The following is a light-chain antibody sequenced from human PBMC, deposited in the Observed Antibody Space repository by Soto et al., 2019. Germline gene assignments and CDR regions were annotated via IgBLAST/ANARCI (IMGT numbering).Light chain of an antibody. Sequence: IELTQSPAALSLPPGKRATLSCRASQSVDRYLAWYQQKPGQAPRLLIYDASNRATGIPARFSGSGSGTDFTLTLSSLEPQAFALHYCQQRRFWPLTFAQGARLEI. J-gene: IGKJ5*01. CDR3: QQRRFWPLT. CDR1: QSVDRY. V-gene: IGKV3-11*01. CDR2: DAS.